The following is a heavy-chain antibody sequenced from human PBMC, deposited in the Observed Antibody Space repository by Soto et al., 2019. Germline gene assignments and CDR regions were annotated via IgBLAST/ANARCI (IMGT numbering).Heavy chain of an antibody. D-gene: IGHD3-16*01. V-gene: IGHV1-69*08. Sequence: QVQLVQSGAEVKKPGSSVKVSCKASGGTFSSYTISWVRQAPGQGLEWRGRIIPILGIANYAQKFQGRVTITADKSTSTAYMELSSLRSEDTAVYYCAREDGPYEGYWGQGTLVTVSS. CDR2: IIPILGIA. J-gene: IGHJ4*02. CDR1: GGTFSSYT. CDR3: AREDGPYEGY.